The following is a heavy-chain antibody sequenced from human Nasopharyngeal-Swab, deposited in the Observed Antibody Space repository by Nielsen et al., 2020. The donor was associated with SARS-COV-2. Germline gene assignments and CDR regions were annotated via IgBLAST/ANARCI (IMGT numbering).Heavy chain of an antibody. J-gene: IGHJ4*02. CDR1: GYSFTSYW. V-gene: IGHV5-10-1*01. CDR3: ARTVNDFWSGYYPDY. Sequence: KVSCKGSGYSFTSYWISWVRQMPGKGLEWMGRIDPSDSYTNYSPSFQGHVTISADKSTSTAYLQWSSLKASDTAMYYCARTVNDFWSGYYPDYWGQGTLVAVSS. D-gene: IGHD3-3*01. CDR2: IDPSDSYT.